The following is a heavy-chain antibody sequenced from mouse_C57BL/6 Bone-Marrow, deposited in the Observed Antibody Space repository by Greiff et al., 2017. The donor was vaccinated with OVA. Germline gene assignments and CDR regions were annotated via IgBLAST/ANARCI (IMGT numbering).Heavy chain of an antibody. CDR1: GYTFTSYG. CDR2: IYPRSGNT. J-gene: IGHJ1*03. V-gene: IGHV1-81*01. D-gene: IGHD1-1*01. CDR3: ARGGDYYGSSYDWYFDV. Sequence: QVQLQQSGAELARPGASVKLSCKASGYTFTSYGISWVKQRTGQGLEWIGEIYPRSGNTYYNEKFKGKATLTADKSSSTAYMELRSLTSEDSAVYFCARGGDYYGSSYDWYFDVWGTGTTVTVSS.